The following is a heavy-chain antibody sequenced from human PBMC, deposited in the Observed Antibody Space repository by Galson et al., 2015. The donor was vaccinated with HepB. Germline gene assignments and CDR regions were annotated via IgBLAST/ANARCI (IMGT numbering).Heavy chain of an antibody. Sequence: SLRLSCAASGFSFSSYAMSWVRQAPGKGLEWVSAISGGGRSTYYADPVEGRFTISRDNSKNTLYLQMNSLRAEDTALYYCAKQCGYEKCYFDCWGQRTLVTVSS. CDR1: GFSFSSYA. CDR3: AKQCGYEKCYFDC. D-gene: IGHD5-12*01. J-gene: IGHJ4*02. V-gene: IGHV3-23*01. CDR2: ISGGGRST.